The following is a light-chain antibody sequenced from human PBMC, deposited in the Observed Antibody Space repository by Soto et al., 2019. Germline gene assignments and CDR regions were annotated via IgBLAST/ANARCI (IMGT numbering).Light chain of an antibody. V-gene: IGKV3-15*01. Sequence: EAVLTQSPATLSVSPGERATLSCRASQSVATNVAWYQQRPGQAPRLLIYGASKRAIGLPTRFSGSGSGTEFTLTLTSLQSENFPVYYRQQYNNWPQTFGQGTK. CDR2: GAS. CDR1: QSVATN. J-gene: IGKJ1*01. CDR3: QQYNNWPQT.